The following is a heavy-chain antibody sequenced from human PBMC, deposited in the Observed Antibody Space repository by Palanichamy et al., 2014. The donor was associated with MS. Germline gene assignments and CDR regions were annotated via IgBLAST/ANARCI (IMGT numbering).Heavy chain of an antibody. Sequence: VQLQESGPRLAKPSETLSLTCTVSGGSISSYYWSWIRQPPGKGLEWIGYTYYSENTIYNPSLKSRVTISIDTSKNQLSLKLDSVSAADTAVYYCSRGGGDYTEYFQYWGQGTLVTVSS. V-gene: IGHV4-59*01. CDR2: TYYSENT. J-gene: IGHJ1*01. D-gene: IGHD4-17*01. CDR3: SRGGGDYTEYFQY. CDR1: GGSISSYY.